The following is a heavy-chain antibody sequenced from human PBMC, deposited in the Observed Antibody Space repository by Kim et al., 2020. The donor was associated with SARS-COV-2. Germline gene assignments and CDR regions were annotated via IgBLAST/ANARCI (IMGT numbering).Heavy chain of an antibody. D-gene: IGHD3-10*01. Sequence: GGSLRLSCAASGFTFSSYGMHWVRQAPGKGLEWVAVIWYDGSNKYYADSVKGRFTISRDNSKNTLYLQMNSLRAEDTAVYYCARDPNPYYYGSGSYYFDYWGQGTLVTVSS. J-gene: IGHJ4*02. CDR2: IWYDGSNK. V-gene: IGHV3-33*01. CDR1: GFTFSSYG. CDR3: ARDPNPYYYGSGSYYFDY.